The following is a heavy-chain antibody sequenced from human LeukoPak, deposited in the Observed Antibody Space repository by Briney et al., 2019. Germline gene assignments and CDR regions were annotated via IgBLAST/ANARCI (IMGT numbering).Heavy chain of an antibody. CDR1: GYTFTGYF. Sequence: ASVKVSCKASGYTFTGYFLHWVRRAPGQGFEWMGWINPNSGDTYHTQSFQGRVTMTRDTSISTAYMELSSLRSDDTAVYYCARAQSLTAPAGTFANSWGQGTLVTVSS. CDR3: ARAQSLTAPAGTFANS. V-gene: IGHV1-2*02. D-gene: IGHD6-13*01. J-gene: IGHJ4*02. CDR2: INPNSGDT.